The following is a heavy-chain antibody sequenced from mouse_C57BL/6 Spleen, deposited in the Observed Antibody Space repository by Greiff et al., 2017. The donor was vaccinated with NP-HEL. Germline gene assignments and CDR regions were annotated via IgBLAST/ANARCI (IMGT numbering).Heavy chain of an antibody. CDR2: IYPGDGDT. Sequence: VQLQQSGPELVKPGASVKISCKASGYAFSSSWMNWVKQRPGKGLEWIGRIYPGDGDTNYNGKFKGKATLTADKSSSTAYMQLSSLTSEDSAVYFCARTGDGSGRFAYWGQGTLVTVSA. CDR3: ARTGDGSGRFAY. J-gene: IGHJ3*01. V-gene: IGHV1-82*01. CDR1: GYAFSSSW. D-gene: IGHD1-1*01.